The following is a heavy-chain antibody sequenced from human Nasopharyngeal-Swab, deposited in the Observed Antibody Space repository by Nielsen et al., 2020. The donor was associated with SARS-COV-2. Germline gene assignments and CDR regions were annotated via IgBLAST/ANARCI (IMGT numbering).Heavy chain of an antibody. Sequence: SETLSLTCPVSGGSVSTTTYFWGWIRQPPGKGLEWIGTVYYSGSTYYNPSLKSRVTMSVDTSKNQFSLKLNSATATDTAVYYCARGYGSFPYYFDHWGQGTLVTVSS. CDR2: VYYSGST. J-gene: IGHJ4*02. CDR3: ARGYGSFPYYFDH. D-gene: IGHD1-26*01. V-gene: IGHV4-39*01. CDR1: GGSVSTTTYF.